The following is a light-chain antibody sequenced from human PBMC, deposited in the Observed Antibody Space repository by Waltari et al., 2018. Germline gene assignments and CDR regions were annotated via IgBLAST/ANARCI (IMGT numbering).Light chain of an antibody. CDR1: ATDLGGYNY. CDR3: CSFTSSSTWV. CDR2: DVS. J-gene: IGLJ3*02. V-gene: IGLV2-14*01. Sequence: QSALTQPASVSGSPGQSITISCTGTATDLGGYNYVSWYQQRPGKAPKLIIFDVSSRPSGISIRFSGSKFGNTASLTISGLQPEDEADYYCCSFTSSSTWVFGGGTKLTVL.